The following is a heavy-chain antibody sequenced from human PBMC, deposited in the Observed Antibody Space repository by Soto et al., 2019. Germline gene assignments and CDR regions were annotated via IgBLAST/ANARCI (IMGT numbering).Heavy chain of an antibody. J-gene: IGHJ4*02. Sequence: QVQVVQSGAEVQKPGASVKVSCKASGYIFNNYGISWVRQAPGQGLEWMGWIYPKEGRINYAQKFQGRVTLTTDTATSKAYIELRRLRFDDSAVYFCARDIDYDIDYWGQGTLVTVSS. CDR3: ARDIDYDIDY. D-gene: IGHD4-17*01. CDR1: GYIFNNYG. CDR2: IYPKEGRI. V-gene: IGHV1-18*01.